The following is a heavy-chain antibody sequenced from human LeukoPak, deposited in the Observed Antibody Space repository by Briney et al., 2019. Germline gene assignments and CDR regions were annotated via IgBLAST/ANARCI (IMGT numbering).Heavy chain of an antibody. D-gene: IGHD2-2*01. CDR2: INPSGGTT. CDR3: ARDGVAAATFHWFDP. V-gene: IGHV1-46*01. J-gene: IGHJ5*02. CDR1: GYTFTSHY. Sequence: GASVKVSCKASGYTFTSHYMRWVRQAPGQGLEWMGIINPSGGTTRYAQNFQGRVTMTRDTSTSTVYMELSSLRFEDTAVYYCARDGVAAATFHWFDPWGQGTLVTVSS.